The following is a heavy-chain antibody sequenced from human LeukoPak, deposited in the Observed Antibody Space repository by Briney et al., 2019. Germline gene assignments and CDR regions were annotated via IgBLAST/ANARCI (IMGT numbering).Heavy chain of an antibody. CDR1: GFTASSNY. V-gene: IGHV3-53*01. D-gene: IGHD3-22*01. J-gene: IGHJ4*02. CDR2: IYSGGST. Sequence: SGGSLRLSCAASGFTASSNYMSWVRQAPGKGLEWVSVIYSGGSTYYADSVKGRFTISRDNSKNTLYLQMNSLRAEDTAVYYCARARYYDSSGYTLWGQGTLVTVSS. CDR3: ARARYYDSSGYTL.